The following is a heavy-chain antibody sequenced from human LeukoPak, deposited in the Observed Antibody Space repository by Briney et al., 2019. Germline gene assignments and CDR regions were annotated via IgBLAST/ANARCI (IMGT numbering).Heavy chain of an antibody. V-gene: IGHV4-4*07. D-gene: IGHD4-17*01. CDR3: ARQNGLDAFDI. CDR1: GGSISSYY. Sequence: SETLSLTCAVSGGSISSYYWSWSRRPAGKELEWVVRIYTSGSTNYNPSLKSRVTMSVDTSKNQFSLKLSSVTAADTAVYYCARQNGLDAFDIWGQGTMVTVSS. CDR2: IYTSGST. J-gene: IGHJ3*02.